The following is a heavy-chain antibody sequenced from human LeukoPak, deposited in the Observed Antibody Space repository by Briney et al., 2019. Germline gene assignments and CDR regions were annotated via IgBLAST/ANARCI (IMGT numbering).Heavy chain of an antibody. J-gene: IGHJ3*02. CDR1: GGTISRNY. Sequence: SETLSLTCTGSGGTISRNYWNWIRQPPGKGLEWVAYIDYSGSTNYNPSLKSRLTISMDASKNQFSLKLSSVTAADTAVYYCARDRRRELLHAFDIWGQGTMVTVSS. CDR3: ARDRRRELLHAFDI. CDR2: IDYSGST. D-gene: IGHD1-26*01. V-gene: IGHV4-59*01.